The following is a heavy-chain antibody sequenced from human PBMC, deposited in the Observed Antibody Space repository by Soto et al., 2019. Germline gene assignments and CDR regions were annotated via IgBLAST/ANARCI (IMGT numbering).Heavy chain of an antibody. V-gene: IGHV1-69*06. J-gene: IGHJ6*02. CDR3: ARDHGYDFWSGYSPSMYGMDV. CDR1: GGTFSSYA. Sequence: QVQLVQSGAEVKKPGSSVKVSCKASGGTFSSYAISWVRQAPGQGLEWMGGIIPIFGTANYAQKFKGRVTITAAKSTSTAYMELSSLRSEDTAVYYCARDHGYDFWSGYSPSMYGMDVWGQGSTVTVSS. D-gene: IGHD3-3*01. CDR2: IIPIFGTA.